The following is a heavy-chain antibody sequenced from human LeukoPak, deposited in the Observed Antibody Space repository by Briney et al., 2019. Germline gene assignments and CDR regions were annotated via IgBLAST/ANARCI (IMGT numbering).Heavy chain of an antibody. J-gene: IGHJ4*02. V-gene: IGHV3-11*04. D-gene: IGHD3-3*01. CDR1: GFTFSDYY. CDR3: ARDRGGAYDFWSGYYTGYFDY. CDR2: ISDSSTTI. Sequence: GGSLRLSCAASGFTFSDYYMSWIRQAPGKGLEWVSYISDSSTTIYYADSVKGRFTISRDNAKNSLYLQMNSLRAEDTAVYYCARDRGGAYDFWSGYYTGYFDYWGQGTLVPVSS.